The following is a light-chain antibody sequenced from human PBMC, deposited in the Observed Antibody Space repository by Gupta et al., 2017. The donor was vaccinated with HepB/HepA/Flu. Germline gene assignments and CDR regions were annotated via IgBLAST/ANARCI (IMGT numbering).Light chain of an antibody. CDR1: SSNLGSNT. V-gene: IGLV1-44*01. Sequence: VTISCSGSSSNLGSNTVHWYQPLPGTAPKLIIYSVSQRHSGVPDRFSGSKSATSASLAISGLQSEDAAEYYCAAWDASMNGYVFGTGTKVTV. CDR3: AAWDASMNGYV. CDR2: SVS. J-gene: IGLJ1*01.